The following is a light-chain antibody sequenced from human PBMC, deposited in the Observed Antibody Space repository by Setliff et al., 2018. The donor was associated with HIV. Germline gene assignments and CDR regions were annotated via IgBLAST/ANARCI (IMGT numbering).Light chain of an antibody. CDR2: EVK. CDR3: CSYAGSSSYV. J-gene: IGLJ1*01. V-gene: IGLV2-23*02. Sequence: QSALTQPASVSGSPGQAITISCTGNNSDIGTYDLVSWYQQHPGRAPKLTIFEVKRRPSGVSNRFSGSKSGNTASLTMSGLQAEDEADYYCCSYAGSSSYVFGTGTKVTVL. CDR1: NSDIGTYDL.